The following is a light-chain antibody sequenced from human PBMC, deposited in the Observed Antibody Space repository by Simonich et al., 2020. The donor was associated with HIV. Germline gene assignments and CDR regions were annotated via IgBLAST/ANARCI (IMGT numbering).Light chain of an antibody. CDR3: QQYYSTPYT. Sequence: DIVMTQSPDSLAVSLGERATINCKSSQRVLYTSNNKNYLAWYQRKPGQPPQLLIYWASTREAGVPDRFSSSGSGTDFTLTISSLQAEDVAVYYCQQYYSTPYTFGQGTKLEIK. CDR2: WAS. CDR1: QRVLYTSNNKNY. V-gene: IGKV4-1*01. J-gene: IGKJ2*01.